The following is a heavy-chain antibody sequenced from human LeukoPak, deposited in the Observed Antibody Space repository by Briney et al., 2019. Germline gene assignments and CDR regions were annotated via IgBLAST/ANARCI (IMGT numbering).Heavy chain of an antibody. D-gene: IGHD3-10*01. V-gene: IGHV4-59*11. J-gene: IGHJ4*02. Sequence: PSETLSLTCTVSGGSISSHYWSWIRQPPGKGLEWIGYIYYSGSTNYNPSLKSRVTISVDTSKNQFSLKLSSVTAADTAVYYGARGRWVRGVTHFDYWGQGTLVTVSS. CDR2: IYYSGST. CDR3: ARGRWVRGVTHFDY. CDR1: GGSISSHY.